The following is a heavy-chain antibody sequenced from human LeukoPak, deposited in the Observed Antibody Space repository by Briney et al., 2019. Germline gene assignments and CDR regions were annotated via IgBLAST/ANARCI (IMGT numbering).Heavy chain of an antibody. J-gene: IGHJ5*01. CDR1: GFTFSSYS. CDR2: IYSGGST. D-gene: IGHD3-16*01. V-gene: IGHV3-53*01. Sequence: GGSLRLSCAASGFTFSSYSMNWVRQALGKGLEWVSVIYSGGSTYYADSVKGRFTISRDNSKNTLYLQMNSLRAEDTAVYYCARGFDWFDYWGQGTLVTVSS. CDR3: ARGFDWFDY.